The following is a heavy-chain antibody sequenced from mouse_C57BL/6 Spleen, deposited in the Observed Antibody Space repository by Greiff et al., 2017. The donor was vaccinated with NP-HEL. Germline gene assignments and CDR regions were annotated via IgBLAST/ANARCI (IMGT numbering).Heavy chain of an antibody. J-gene: IGHJ1*03. V-gene: IGHV1-26*01. CDR3: ARRIYDGYYEDFDV. D-gene: IGHD2-3*01. Sequence: EVQLQQSGPELVKPGASVKISCKASGYTFTDYYMNWVKQSHGKSLEWIGDINPNNGGTSYNQKFKGKATLTVDKSSSTAYMELRSLTSEDSAVYYCARRIYDGYYEDFDVWGTGTTVTVSS. CDR1: GYTFTDYY. CDR2: INPNNGGT.